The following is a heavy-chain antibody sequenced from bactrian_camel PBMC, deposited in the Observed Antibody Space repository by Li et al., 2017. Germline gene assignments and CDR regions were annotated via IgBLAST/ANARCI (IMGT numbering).Heavy chain of an antibody. D-gene: IGHD3*01. CDR2: TYVGGGAS. CDR1: KATDSSVSGSVC. Sequence: VQLVESGGGSVEAGGSLRLSCTASKATDSSVSGSVCMGWFRQAPGKQREGVATTYVGGGASYYADSVKGRFTISQDLAKNEVYLQMDSLKPNDTAMYYCAADRISCSYCGGGHCYIPGFKYQGQGTQVTVS. V-gene: IGHV3-3*01. J-gene: IGHJ4*01.